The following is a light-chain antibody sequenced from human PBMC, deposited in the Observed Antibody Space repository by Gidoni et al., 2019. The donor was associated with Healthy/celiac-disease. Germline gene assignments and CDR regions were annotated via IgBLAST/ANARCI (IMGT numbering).Light chain of an antibody. CDR2: GAS. Sequence: EIGLTQSPGTLSLSPADRATLSCRASQSVSSSYLAWYQQKPGQAPRLLIYGASSSATGIPDRFSGSGSGTDFTLTISRLEPEDFAVYYCQQYGSSPLTFGGGTKVEIK. CDR1: QSVSSSY. V-gene: IGKV3-20*01. J-gene: IGKJ4*01. CDR3: QQYGSSPLT.